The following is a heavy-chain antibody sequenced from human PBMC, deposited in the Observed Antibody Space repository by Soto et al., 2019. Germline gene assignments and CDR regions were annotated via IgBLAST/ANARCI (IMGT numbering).Heavy chain of an antibody. J-gene: IGHJ5*02. CDR3: ARHPERIAEIGWFDP. CDR2: ISSSSGYI. D-gene: IGHD6-13*01. V-gene: IGHV3-21*01. CDR1: RFTFSSYS. Sequence: GGSLRLSCVISRFTFSSYSMNWVRQAPGKGLEWVSSISSSSGYIYYADSVKGRFTISRDNAKNSLYLQMNSLRAEDTAVYYCARHPERIAEIGWFDPWGQGTLVTVSS.